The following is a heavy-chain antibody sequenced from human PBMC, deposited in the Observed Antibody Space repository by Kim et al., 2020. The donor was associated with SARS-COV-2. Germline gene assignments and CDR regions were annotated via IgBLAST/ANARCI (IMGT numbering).Heavy chain of an antibody. J-gene: IGHJ6*02. Sequence: ESVKGRFTISRDNSKNTLYLQMNSLRAEDTAVYYCAKVKVRDYYYYGMDVWGQGTTVTVSS. CDR3: AKVKVRDYYYYGMDV. V-gene: IGHV3-23*01.